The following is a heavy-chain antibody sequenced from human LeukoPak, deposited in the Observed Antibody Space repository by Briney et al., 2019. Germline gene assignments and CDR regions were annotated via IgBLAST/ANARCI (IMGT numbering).Heavy chain of an antibody. Sequence: SETLSLTCSVSGGSIISSNYYWGWIRRPPGKGLEWIGSIYQSGSGSSYYNPSLKSRVTIFGDTSKNQFFLGLSSVTAADTAVYYCASTLRFLPYRRFDYWGQGTLVTVPS. CDR3: ASTLRFLPYRRFDY. V-gene: IGHV4-39*01. J-gene: IGHJ4*02. CDR1: GGSIISSNYY. CDR2: IYQSGSGSS. D-gene: IGHD3-3*01.